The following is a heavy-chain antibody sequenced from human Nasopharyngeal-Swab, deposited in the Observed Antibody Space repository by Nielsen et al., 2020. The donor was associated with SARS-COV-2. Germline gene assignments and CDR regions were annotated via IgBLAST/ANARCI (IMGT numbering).Heavy chain of an antibody. CDR3: ARAPGVDYYYYMDV. Sequence: ASVKVSCKVSGYTFTNYGIHWVRQAPGQRLEWMGWINPGTVNTKYSQKFQGRVTISRDTSASTAYMELSSLRSEDTVVYYCARAPGVDYYYYMDVWGNGTTVTVSS. V-gene: IGHV1-3*01. CDR2: INPGTVNT. CDR1: GYTFTNYG. J-gene: IGHJ6*03.